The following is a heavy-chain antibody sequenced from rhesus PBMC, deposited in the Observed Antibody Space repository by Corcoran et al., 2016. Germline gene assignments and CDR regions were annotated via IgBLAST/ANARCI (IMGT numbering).Heavy chain of an antibody. J-gene: IGHJ4*01. CDR1: GGSIRSNS. D-gene: IGHD3-3*01. V-gene: IGHV4-173*01. Sequence: QLQLQESGPGRVKPSETLSLTCAVPGGSIRSNSWSWLRPPHGMGQGWVGRIPGCGGSTDYNPSRKSRVTISTDTSKNQFSLKLSSVTAADSAVYYCAREGIQFLEWLFYFDYWGQGVLVTVSS. CDR3: AREGIQFLEWLFYFDY. CDR2: IPGCGGST.